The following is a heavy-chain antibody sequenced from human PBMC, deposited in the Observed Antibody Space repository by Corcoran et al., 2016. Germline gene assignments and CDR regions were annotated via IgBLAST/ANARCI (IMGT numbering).Heavy chain of an antibody. CDR2: INSDGSST. Sequence: EVQLVESGGGLVQPGGSLRLSCAASGFTFSSYWMHWVRQAPGKGLVWVSRINSDGSSTSYADSVKGRFTISRDNAKNTLYLQRNSLRAEDTTVYYCARVRPFGPYYYYGMDVWGQGSTVTVSS. CDR1: GFTFSSYW. D-gene: IGHD3-3*01. V-gene: IGHV3-74*01. J-gene: IGHJ6*02. CDR3: ARVRPFGPYYYYGMDV.